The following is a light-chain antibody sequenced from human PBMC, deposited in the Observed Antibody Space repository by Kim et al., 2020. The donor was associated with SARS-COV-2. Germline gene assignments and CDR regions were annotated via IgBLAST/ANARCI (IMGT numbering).Light chain of an antibody. Sequence: GASVKLTCPLSSGHSSYAIAWHQQQPEKGPRYLMKLNSDGSHSKGDGIPDRFSGSSSGAERYLTISSLQSEDEADYYCQTWGTGMVFGGGTKVTVL. CDR2: LNSDGSH. CDR1: SGHSSYA. V-gene: IGLV4-69*01. J-gene: IGLJ3*02. CDR3: QTWGTGMV.